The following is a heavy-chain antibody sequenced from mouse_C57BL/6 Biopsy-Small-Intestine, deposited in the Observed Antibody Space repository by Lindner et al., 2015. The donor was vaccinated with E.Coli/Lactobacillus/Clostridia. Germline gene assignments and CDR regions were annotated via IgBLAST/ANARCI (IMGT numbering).Heavy chain of an antibody. J-gene: IGHJ2*01. D-gene: IGHD2-4*01. V-gene: IGHV1-80*01. CDR3: SRFDYDDY. Sequence: VQLQESGAELVKPGASVKISCKASGYAFSGYWMNWVKQRPGKGLEWIGQIYPGDGDTNYNEKFKGKATLTADKSSSTAYMQLSSLTSEDSAVYFCSRFDYDDYWGQGTTLTVSS. CDR2: IYPGDGDT. CDR1: GYAFSGYW.